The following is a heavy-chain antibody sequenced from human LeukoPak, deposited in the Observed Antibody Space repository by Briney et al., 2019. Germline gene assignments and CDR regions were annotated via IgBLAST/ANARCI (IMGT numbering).Heavy chain of an antibody. Sequence: SETLSLTCTVSGGSISSYYWSWIRQPAGKGLEWIGRIYTSGSTNYNPSLKSRVTMSVDTSKNQFSLKLSSVTAADTAVYYCAREPRSMGYCSGGSCYYLAFDIWGQGTMVTVSS. D-gene: IGHD2-15*01. CDR1: GGSISSYY. CDR3: AREPRSMGYCSGGSCYYLAFDI. J-gene: IGHJ3*02. V-gene: IGHV4-4*07. CDR2: IYTSGST.